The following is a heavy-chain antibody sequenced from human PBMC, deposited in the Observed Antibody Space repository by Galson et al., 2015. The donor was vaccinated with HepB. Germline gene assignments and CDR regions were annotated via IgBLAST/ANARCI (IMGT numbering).Heavy chain of an antibody. D-gene: IGHD3-3*01. CDR2: IIPVLGIA. V-gene: IGHV1-69*04. Sequence: SVKVSCKASGGTLKNNAINWVRQAPGQGLEWMGRIIPVLGIADYAQKFQGRVTITADKSTSTVYMELSSLRSEDTAVYYCARGYYALYYMDVWGKGTTVTVSS. J-gene: IGHJ6*03. CDR3: ARGYYALYYMDV. CDR1: GGTLKNNA.